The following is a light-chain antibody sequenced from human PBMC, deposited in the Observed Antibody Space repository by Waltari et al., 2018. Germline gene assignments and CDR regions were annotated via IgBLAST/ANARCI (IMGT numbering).Light chain of an antibody. CDR2: WAS. CDR1: QSLFYTSNHKNY. V-gene: IGKV4-1*01. J-gene: IGKJ1*01. CDR3: QQYSSWT. Sequence: DIVLTQSPESLAVSLGERATLNCQASQSLFYTSNHKNYLAWFQQKPGQPPRLLIFWASTRESGVPDRFSASGSGTDFALTISSLQAEDVAVYYCQQYSSWTFGQGTRVDIK.